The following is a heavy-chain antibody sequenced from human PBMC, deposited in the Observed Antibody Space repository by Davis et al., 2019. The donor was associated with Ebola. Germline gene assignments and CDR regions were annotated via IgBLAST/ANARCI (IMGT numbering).Heavy chain of an antibody. Sequence: PGGSLRLSCAASGFTFETYAMHWVRQVPGKGLEWVSLISGDGTTTFYADSVKGRFTVSRDNSKSFLFLQMNSLRSEDTAIYYCAKDPAPTSFYDSSGYLFWGQGTPVTVSS. J-gene: IGHJ4*02. CDR3: AKDPAPTSFYDSSGYLF. V-gene: IGHV3-43*02. D-gene: IGHD3-22*01. CDR1: GFTFETYA. CDR2: ISGDGTTT.